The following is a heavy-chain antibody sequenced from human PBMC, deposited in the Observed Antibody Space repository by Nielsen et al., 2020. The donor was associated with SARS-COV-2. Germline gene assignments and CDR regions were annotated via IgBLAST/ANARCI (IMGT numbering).Heavy chain of an antibody. CDR1: GFTFSSYG. V-gene: IGHV3-33*01. J-gene: IGHJ4*02. Sequence: GGSLRLSCAASGFTFSSYGMHWVRQAPGKGLEWVAVIWYDGSNKYYADSVKGRFTISRDNAKNSLYLQMNSLRAEDTAVYYCAREGAYSSSWLPFDYWGQGTLVTVSS. CDR2: IWYDGSNK. D-gene: IGHD6-13*01. CDR3: AREGAYSSSWLPFDY.